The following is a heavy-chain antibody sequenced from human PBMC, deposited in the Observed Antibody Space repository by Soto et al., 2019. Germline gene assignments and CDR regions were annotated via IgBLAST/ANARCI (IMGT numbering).Heavy chain of an antibody. V-gene: IGHV4-39*01. J-gene: IGHJ6*01. D-gene: IGHD5-18*01. Sequence: LSLTWTFSFGSLSISSYYLGWIRQPPGKGLEWIGSIYYSGSTYYNPSLKSRVTISVDTSKNQFSLKLSSVTAADTAVYYCARGGGSYGYSGSYYYGMDVWGQGTPVTVSS. CDR3: ARGGGSYGYSGSYYYGMDV. CDR2: IYYSGST. CDR1: FGSLSISSYY.